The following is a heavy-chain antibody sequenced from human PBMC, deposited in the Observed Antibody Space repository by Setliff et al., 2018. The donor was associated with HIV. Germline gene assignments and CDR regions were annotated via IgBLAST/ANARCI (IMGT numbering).Heavy chain of an antibody. CDR3: ARGGYYYYFGVDV. D-gene: IGHD3-16*01. CDR1: GPSINIHY. V-gene: IGHV4-59*11. Sequence: PSETLSLTCTVSGPSINIHYWSWIRQSPGKGFEWIGYIYSTGSTNYNPSLQSRVTISMVASRNQFSLKVTSVTAADTAVYYCARGGYYYYFGVDVWGQGTTVTVSS. CDR2: IYSTGST. J-gene: IGHJ6*02.